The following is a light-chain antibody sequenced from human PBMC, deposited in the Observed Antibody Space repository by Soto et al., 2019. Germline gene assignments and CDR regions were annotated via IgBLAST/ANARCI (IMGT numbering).Light chain of an antibody. CDR2: EVT. Sequence: QSVLTQPPSASGSPGQSVTISCTGSSSDIGGYNYVSWYQQRPGKVPKLIIYEVTKRPSGVPDRFSGSKSGNTASLTVSGLQAEDEADYYCSSYAGSSNVFGTGTKLTVL. V-gene: IGLV2-8*01. CDR1: SSDIGGYNY. CDR3: SSYAGSSNV. J-gene: IGLJ1*01.